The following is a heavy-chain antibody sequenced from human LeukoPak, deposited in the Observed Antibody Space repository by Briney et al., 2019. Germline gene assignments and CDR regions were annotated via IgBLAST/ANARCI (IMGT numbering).Heavy chain of an antibody. D-gene: IGHD6-6*01. J-gene: IGHJ5*02. CDR2: IIPIFGTA. CDR1: GGTFSSYA. Sequence: ASVKVSCKASGGTFSSYAISWVRQAPGQGLEWMGGIIPIFGTANYAQKFQGRVTITTVESTSTAYMELSSLRSEDTAVYYCANFSGSSSLDWFDPWGQGTLVTVSS. CDR3: ANFSGSSSLDWFDP. V-gene: IGHV1-69*05.